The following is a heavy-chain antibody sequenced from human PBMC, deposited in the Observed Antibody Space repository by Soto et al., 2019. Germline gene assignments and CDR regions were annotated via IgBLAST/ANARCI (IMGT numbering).Heavy chain of an antibody. CDR1: GYTFTSYG. V-gene: IGHV1-18*01. CDR2: ISAYNGNT. D-gene: IGHD1-26*01. J-gene: IGHJ4*02. Sequence: ASVKVSCKASGYTFTSYGISWVRQAPGQGLEWMGRISAYNGNTNYAQKLQGRVTMTTVTSTSTAYMELNSLRAGDTAVYYCAKVDYSGSYFDYWGQGTLVTVSS. CDR3: AKVDYSGSYFDY.